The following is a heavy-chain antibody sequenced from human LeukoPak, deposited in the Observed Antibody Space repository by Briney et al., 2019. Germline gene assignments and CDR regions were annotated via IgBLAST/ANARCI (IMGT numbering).Heavy chain of an antibody. Sequence: GGSLRLSCAASGFTVSSNYMTWVRQAPGKGLEWVSVIYSGGSTYYADSVKGRFTISRDNSKNTLYLQMNSLRAEDTAVYYCARVSSSSYYHYGMDVWGQGTTVTVSS. CDR2: IYSGGST. D-gene: IGHD6-6*01. CDR3: ARVSSSSYYHYGMDV. V-gene: IGHV3-66*02. CDR1: GFTVSSNY. J-gene: IGHJ6*02.